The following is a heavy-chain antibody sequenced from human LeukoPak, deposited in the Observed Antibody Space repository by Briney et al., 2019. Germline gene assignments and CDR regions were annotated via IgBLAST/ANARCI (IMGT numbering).Heavy chain of an antibody. Sequence: ASVKVSCKASGYIFVSYYINWVRQAPGEGLEWMGSISPFNGHTNYAKKFQGRVTMTTDTSTSTAYMELRSLTSDDTAVYFCAGGRDHLLTDSWGQGTLVTVSS. CDR2: ISPFNGHT. CDR1: GYIFVSYY. V-gene: IGHV1-18*01. D-gene: IGHD2-2*01. J-gene: IGHJ4*02. CDR3: AGGRDHLLTDS.